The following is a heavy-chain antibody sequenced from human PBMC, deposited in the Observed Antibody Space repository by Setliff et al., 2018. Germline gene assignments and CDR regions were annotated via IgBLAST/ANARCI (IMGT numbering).Heavy chain of an antibody. Sequence: GGSLRLSCAASEFTFNKYWMTWVRQAPGKGLEWVANIDPDGIGKYYIDSVRGRFTISRDNAQKTLYPQMDSLRAEDTAVYFCARDPGTTSSLFGGLDVWGQGTTVTVSS. J-gene: IGHJ6*02. CDR2: IDPDGIGK. D-gene: IGHD1-7*01. CDR3: ARDPGTTSSLFGGLDV. CDR1: EFTFNKYW. V-gene: IGHV3-7*01.